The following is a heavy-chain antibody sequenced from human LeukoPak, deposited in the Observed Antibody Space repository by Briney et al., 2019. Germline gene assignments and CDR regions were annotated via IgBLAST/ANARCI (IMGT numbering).Heavy chain of an antibody. Sequence: SETLSLTCSVSGGSISSSSYCWGWIRQPPAKGLEWIGSIYYSGSTYYNPSLKSRVTISVDTSKNQFSLKLSSVTAADTAVYYCARLTMVQGVIITDYFDYWGQGSLVTVSS. J-gene: IGHJ4*02. CDR3: ARLTMVQGVIITDYFDY. CDR2: IYYSGST. CDR1: GGSISSSSYC. D-gene: IGHD3-10*01. V-gene: IGHV4-39*01.